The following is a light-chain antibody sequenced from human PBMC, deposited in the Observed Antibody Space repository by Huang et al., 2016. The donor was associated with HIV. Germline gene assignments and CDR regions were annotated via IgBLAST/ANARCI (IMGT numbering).Light chain of an antibody. CDR3: QHFNSFSPVYT. CDR1: QSISGW. V-gene: IGKV1-5*03. Sequence: DIQMTQSPSTLSASVGDRVTTTCRASQSISGWLAWYQQKPGKAPKLLIYKASSLEGGAPSRFSGSGSGTEFTLTISSLQPDDFATYYCQHFNSFSPVYTFGQGTKLEIK. J-gene: IGKJ2*01. CDR2: KAS.